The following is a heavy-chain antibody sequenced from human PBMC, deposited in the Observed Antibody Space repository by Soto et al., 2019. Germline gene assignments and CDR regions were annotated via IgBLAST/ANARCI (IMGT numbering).Heavy chain of an antibody. CDR3: ARDRPDSSGWRVNNWFDP. V-gene: IGHV6-1*01. Sequence: PSQTLSLTCAISGDSVSSNSAAWNWIRQSPSRGLEWLGRTYYRSKWYNDYAVSVKSRITINPDTSKNQFSLQLNSVTPEDTAVYYCARDRPDSSGWRVNNWFDPWGQGTLVPVSS. CDR2: TYYRSKWYN. J-gene: IGHJ5*02. D-gene: IGHD6-19*01. CDR1: GDSVSSNSAA.